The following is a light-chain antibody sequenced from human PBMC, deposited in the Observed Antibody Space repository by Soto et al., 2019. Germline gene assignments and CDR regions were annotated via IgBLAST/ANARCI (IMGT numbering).Light chain of an antibody. CDR3: QQSYSTLWT. Sequence: DIQMTQSPSSLTASVGDSVTITCRASQRIGNLLNWYQQKPGKAPKLITHTAPTLENGVPSRFTGSGSGTDFSLTINSLQPEDFATYDCQQSYSTLWTFGQGTRVEIK. V-gene: IGKV1-39*01. CDR2: TAP. J-gene: IGKJ1*01. CDR1: QRIGNL.